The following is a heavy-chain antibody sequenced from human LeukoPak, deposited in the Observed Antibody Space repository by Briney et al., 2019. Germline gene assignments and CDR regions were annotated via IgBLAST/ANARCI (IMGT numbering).Heavy chain of an antibody. CDR2: IYPGDSDT. D-gene: IGHD1-26*01. Sequence: GESLKISCKGSGYSFTSYWIGWVRQMPGKGLEWMGIIYPGDSDTRYSPSFQGQVTISADRSITTAYLQWSSLKTSDTAMYYCARAGSGSSYPNLVDYWGQGTLVTVSS. V-gene: IGHV5-51*01. CDR1: GYSFTSYW. CDR3: ARAGSGSSYPNLVDY. J-gene: IGHJ4*02.